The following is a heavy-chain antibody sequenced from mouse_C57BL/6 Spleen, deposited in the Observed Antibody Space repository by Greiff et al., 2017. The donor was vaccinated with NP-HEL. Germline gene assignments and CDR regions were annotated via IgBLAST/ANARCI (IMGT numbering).Heavy chain of an antibody. J-gene: IGHJ3*01. D-gene: IGHD1-1*01. CDR2: INPNNGGT. Sequence: VQLQQSGPELVKPGASVKISCKASGYTFTDYYMNWVKQSHGKSLEWIGDINPNNGGTSYNQKFKGKATLTVDKSSSTAYMELRSLTSEDSAVYYCARRHYGSFAYWGQGTLVTVSA. CDR1: GYTFTDYY. V-gene: IGHV1-26*01. CDR3: ARRHYGSFAY.